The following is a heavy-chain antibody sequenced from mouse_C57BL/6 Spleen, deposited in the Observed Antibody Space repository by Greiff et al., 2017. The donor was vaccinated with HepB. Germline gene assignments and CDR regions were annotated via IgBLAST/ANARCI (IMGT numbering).Heavy chain of an antibody. CDR1: GYAFSSSW. CDR3: ALTAQADLDY. Sequence: QVQLQQSGPELVKPGASVKISCKASGYAFSSSWMNWVKQRPGKGLEWIGRIYPGDGDTNYKGTFKGKVTLTADKSSSTAYMQLSSLTSEDSAVYLCALTAQADLDYWGQGTTLTVAS. J-gene: IGHJ2*01. V-gene: IGHV1-82*01. D-gene: IGHD3-2*02. CDR2: IYPGDGDT.